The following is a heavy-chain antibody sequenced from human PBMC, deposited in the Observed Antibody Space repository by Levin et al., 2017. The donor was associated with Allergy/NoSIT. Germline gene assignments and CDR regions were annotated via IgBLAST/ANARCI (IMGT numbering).Heavy chain of an antibody. D-gene: IGHD4-17*01. J-gene: IGHJ4*02. CDR1: GGSISRSSYY. CDR3: ARMGPTVTTRVYFDY. V-gene: IGHV4-39*01. Sequence: SETLSLTCTVSGGSISRSSYYWGWIRQPPGKGLEWIGSINHSGSTYYNPSLKTRVTISVDTSVDTSKNQFSLKLSSVTAADTAVYHCARMGPTVTTRVYFDYWGQGTLVTVSS. CDR2: INHSGST.